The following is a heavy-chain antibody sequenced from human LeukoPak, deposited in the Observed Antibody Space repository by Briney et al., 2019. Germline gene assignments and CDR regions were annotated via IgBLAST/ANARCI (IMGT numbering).Heavy chain of an antibody. CDR2: ISSSSSYI. CDR3: ARDPSVIVVAGPVDY. Sequence: AGGSLRLSCAASGFTFSSYSMNWVRQAPGKGLEWVSSISSSSSYIYYADSVKGRFTISRDNAKNSLYLQMNSLRAEDTAVYYCARDPSVIVVAGPVDYWGQGTLVTVSS. D-gene: IGHD6-19*01. CDR1: GFTFSSYS. J-gene: IGHJ4*02. V-gene: IGHV3-21*01.